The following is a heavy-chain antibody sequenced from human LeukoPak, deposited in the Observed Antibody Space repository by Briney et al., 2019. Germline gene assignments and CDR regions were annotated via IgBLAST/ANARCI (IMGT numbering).Heavy chain of an antibody. Sequence: GGSLRLSCAEPGVTFGSYGMHGVRQAPGKGVEWGAVILDDGSNKYSADSVKGRFTISSDNFKNTLYLQINALRAADTPVYYCARDVLSSNGSMVSYYFDFWGQGNLVTVSS. CDR3: ARDVLSSNGSMVSYYFDF. D-gene: IGHD4/OR15-4a*01. CDR1: GVTFGSYG. J-gene: IGHJ4*02. CDR2: ILDDGSNK. V-gene: IGHV3-33*01.